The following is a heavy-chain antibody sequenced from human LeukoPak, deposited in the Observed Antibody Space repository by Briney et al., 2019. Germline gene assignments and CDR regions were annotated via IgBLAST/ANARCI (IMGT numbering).Heavy chain of an antibody. J-gene: IGHJ4*02. V-gene: IGHV1-8*01. Sequence: GASVKVSCKASGYTFTSYDINWLRQATGQGLEWMGWMNPNSGNTGYAQKFQGRVTMTRNTSMSTAYMELSSLRSEDTAVYYCAIRTHVDIVATLVERVKKGLDYWGQGTPVTVSS. CDR2: MNPNSGNT. D-gene: IGHD5-12*01. CDR1: GYTFTSYD. CDR3: AIRTHVDIVATLVERVKKGLDY.